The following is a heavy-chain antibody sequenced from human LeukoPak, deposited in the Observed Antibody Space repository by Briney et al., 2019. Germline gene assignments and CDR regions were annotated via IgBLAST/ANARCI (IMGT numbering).Heavy chain of an antibody. D-gene: IGHD1-1*01. V-gene: IGHV4-4*07. CDR2: IYTRGST. Sequence: SETLSLTCTVSGGSISSYYWSWIRQPAGKGLEWIGRIYTRGSTNYNPSLKSRVTMSLDTSKNQFSLKLSSVTAADAAVYYCARVNGNWYYFDNWGQGTLVTVSS. CDR3: ARVNGNWYYFDN. J-gene: IGHJ4*02. CDR1: GGSISSYY.